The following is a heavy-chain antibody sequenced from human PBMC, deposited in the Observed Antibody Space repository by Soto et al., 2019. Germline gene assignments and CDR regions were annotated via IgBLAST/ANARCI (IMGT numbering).Heavy chain of an antibody. Sequence: QVQLVQSGAEVKKPGSSVKVSCKASGGTFSSYAISWVRQAPGQGLEWMGGIIPIFGTANYAQKFQGRVTITADEXXSTAYMELSSLRSEDPAVYYWARGEGSSGYYRFDYWGQGPLVTVSS. J-gene: IGHJ4*02. CDR3: ARGEGSSGYYRFDY. CDR2: IIPIFGTA. D-gene: IGHD3-22*01. CDR1: GGTFSSYA. V-gene: IGHV1-69*12.